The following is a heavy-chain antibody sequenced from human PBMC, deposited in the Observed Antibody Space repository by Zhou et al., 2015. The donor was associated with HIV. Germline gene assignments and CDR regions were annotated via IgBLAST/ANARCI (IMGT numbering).Heavy chain of an antibody. CDR3: ARRPRIAVAGRGYFDY. CDR1: GYTFTSYY. V-gene: IGHV1-46*01. CDR2: INPSGGST. D-gene: IGHD6-19*01. J-gene: IGHJ4*02. Sequence: QVQLVQSGAEVKKPGASVKVSCKASGYTFTSYYMHWVRQAPGQGLEWMGIINPSGGSTSYAQKFQGRVTMTRDTSTSTVYMELSSLRSEDTAVYYCARRPRIAVAGRGYFDYWGQGTLVTVSS.